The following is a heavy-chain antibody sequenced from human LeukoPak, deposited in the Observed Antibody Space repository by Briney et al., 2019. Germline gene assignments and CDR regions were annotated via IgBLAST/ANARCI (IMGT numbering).Heavy chain of an antibody. V-gene: IGHV1-46*01. CDR3: ARELATTTWY. CDR2: INPSGGST. J-gene: IGHJ4*02. CDR1: GYTFTSYY. D-gene: IGHD5-24*01. Sequence: ASVKVSCKASGYTFTSYYMHWVRQAPGQGLEWMGIINPSGGSTSYAQKFQGRVTMTRDASTSTVYMELSSLRSEDKAVYYCARELATTTWYWGQGTLVTVSS.